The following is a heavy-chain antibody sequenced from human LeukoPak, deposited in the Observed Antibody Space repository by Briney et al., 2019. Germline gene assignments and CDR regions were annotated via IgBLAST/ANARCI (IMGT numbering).Heavy chain of an antibody. J-gene: IGHJ6*03. D-gene: IGHD3-3*01. CDR3: ARDPRLTIFGVVAHDYYMDV. Sequence: GGSLRLSCAASGFTVSSNYMSWVRQAPGKGLEWVSVIYSGGSTYYADSVKGRFTISRDNAKNSLYLQMNSLRAEDTAVYYCARDPRLTIFGVVAHDYYMDVWGKGTTVTVSS. CDR2: IYSGGST. CDR1: GFTVSSNY. V-gene: IGHV3-53*01.